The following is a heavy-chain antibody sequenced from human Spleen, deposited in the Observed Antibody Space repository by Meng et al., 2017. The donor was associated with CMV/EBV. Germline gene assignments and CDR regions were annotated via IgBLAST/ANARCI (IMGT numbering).Heavy chain of an antibody. Sequence: GESLKISCAASRFTFSSYAMSWVRQAPGKGLEWVSVISGSGSSAYYADSVKGRFTTSRDNSKDTLYLQMTRLRAEDTAVYYCAKGDSSGWSYYYYGMDVWGQGTTVTVSS. CDR3: AKGDSSGWSYYYYGMDV. D-gene: IGHD6-19*01. CDR2: ISGSGSSA. J-gene: IGHJ6*02. CDR1: RFTFSSYA. V-gene: IGHV3-23*01.